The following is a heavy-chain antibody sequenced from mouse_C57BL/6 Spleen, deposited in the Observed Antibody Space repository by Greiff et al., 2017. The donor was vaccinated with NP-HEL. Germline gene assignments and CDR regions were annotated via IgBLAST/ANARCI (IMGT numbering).Heavy chain of an antibody. CDR3: ARTPDYYGSSYWYFDV. J-gene: IGHJ1*03. D-gene: IGHD1-1*01. Sequence: VKQSCKASGYTFTSYWMDWVKQRPGQGLEWIGNIYPSDSETHYNQKFKDKATLTVDKPSSTAYMQLSSLTSEDSAVYYCARTPDYYGSSYWYFDVWGTGTTVTVSS. CDR2: IYPSDSET. CDR1: GYTFTSYW. V-gene: IGHV1-61*01.